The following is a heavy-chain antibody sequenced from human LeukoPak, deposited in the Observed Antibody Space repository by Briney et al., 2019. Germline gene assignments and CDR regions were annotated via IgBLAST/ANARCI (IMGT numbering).Heavy chain of an antibody. CDR1: GFTFSSYA. CDR3: ASGNYGGIGAFDI. D-gene: IGHD3-10*01. V-gene: IGHV3-30-3*01. Sequence: GGSLRLSCAASGFTFSSYAMHWVRQAPGKGLEWVAVISYDGSNKYYADSVKGRFTISRDNSKNTLYLQMNSLRAEDTAVYYCASGNYGGIGAFDIWGQGTMVTVSS. J-gene: IGHJ3*02. CDR2: ISYDGSNK.